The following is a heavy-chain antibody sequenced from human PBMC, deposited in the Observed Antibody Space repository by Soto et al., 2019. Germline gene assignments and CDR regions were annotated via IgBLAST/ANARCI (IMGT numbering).Heavy chain of an antibody. J-gene: IGHJ3*02. Sequence: PSETPSLTCAVCGGSISSSNWWSWVRQPPGKGLEWIGEIYHSGSTNYNPSLKSRVTISVDKSKNQFSLKLSSVTAADTAVYYCARVRVWGSYPSGAFDIWGQGTMVTVSS. CDR2: IYHSGST. D-gene: IGHD3-16*02. CDR1: GGSISSSNW. CDR3: ARVRVWGSYPSGAFDI. V-gene: IGHV4-4*02.